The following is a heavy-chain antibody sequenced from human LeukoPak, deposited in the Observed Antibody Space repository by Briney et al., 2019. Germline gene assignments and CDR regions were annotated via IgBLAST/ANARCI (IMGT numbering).Heavy chain of an antibody. CDR3: AKGGIAAAGTTPPDY. D-gene: IGHD6-13*01. CDR1: GFTFSSYA. V-gene: IGHV3-9*01. J-gene: IGHJ4*02. Sequence: GGSLRLSCAASGFTFSSYAMHWVRQAPGKGLEWVSGISWNSGSIGYADSVKGRFTISRDNAKNSLYLQMNSLRAEDTALYYCAKGGIAAAGTTPPDYWGQGTLVTVSS. CDR2: ISWNSGSI.